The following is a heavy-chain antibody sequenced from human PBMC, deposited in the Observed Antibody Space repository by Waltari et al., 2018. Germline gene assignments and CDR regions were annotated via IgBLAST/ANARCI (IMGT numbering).Heavy chain of an antibody. CDR3: ARGGWGFYLDL. J-gene: IGHJ5*02. V-gene: IGHV3-21*01. CDR2: VSSNGAYI. CDR1: GFRFSAYN. D-gene: IGHD7-27*01. Sequence: EVQLMESGGGRVKPGGSLRLFCAASGFRFSAYNMHWVRQAPGKGLEWVSSVSSNGAYIHYADSVRGRFTISRDNAKTSLYLQMNGLRDEDTAVYYCARGGWGFYLDLWGQGALVTVSS.